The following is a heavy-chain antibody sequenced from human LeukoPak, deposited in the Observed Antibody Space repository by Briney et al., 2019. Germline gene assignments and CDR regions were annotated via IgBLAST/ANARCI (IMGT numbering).Heavy chain of an antibody. V-gene: IGHV4-59*12. J-gene: IGHJ4*02. CDR3: ARETADLGRSFDY. CDR2: IYYSGST. CDR1: GGSISSYY. D-gene: IGHD1-1*01. Sequence: SSETLSLTCTVSGGSISSYYWSWIRQPPGKGLEWIGYIYYSGSTNYNPSLKSRVTMSVDTSKNQFSLNLSSVTAADTAVYFCARETADLGRSFDYWGQGTLVTVSS.